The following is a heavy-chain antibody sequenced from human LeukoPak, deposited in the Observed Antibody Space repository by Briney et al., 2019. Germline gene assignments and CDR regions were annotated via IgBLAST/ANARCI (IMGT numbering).Heavy chain of an antibody. Sequence: PSETLSLTCAVYGGSFSVYYWSWIRQPPGKGLEWMGEINHSGSTNYNAYFKSRVIISVDTSTNQISLKLSSVPAADTAVHYCARGTHSPCGIFDYWGQGTLVTVSS. CDR2: INHSGST. CDR1: GGSFSVYY. V-gene: IGHV4-34*01. CDR3: ARGTHSPCGIFDY. J-gene: IGHJ4*02. D-gene: IGHD1-14*01.